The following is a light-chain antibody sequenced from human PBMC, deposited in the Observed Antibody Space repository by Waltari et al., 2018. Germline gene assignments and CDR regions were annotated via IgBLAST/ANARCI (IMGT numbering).Light chain of an antibody. CDR2: VAS. J-gene: IGKJ2*01. Sequence: DIQVTQSPSTLSASVGDRVTITCRASQYIFSWLAWYQQKAGKAPKLLIYVASSLAIGVPSRFSGSRSGTEFTLTISSLQPDDFATYYCQQYNTYPYTFGQGTKLEIK. CDR1: QYIFSW. CDR3: QQYNTYPYT. V-gene: IGKV1-5*03.